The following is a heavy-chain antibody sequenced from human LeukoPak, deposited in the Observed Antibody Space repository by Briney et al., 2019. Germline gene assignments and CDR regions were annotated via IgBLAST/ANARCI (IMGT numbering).Heavy chain of an antibody. CDR2: IYPGDCDI. J-gene: IGHJ3*02. CDR1: GSIFTSNW. D-gene: IGHD3-10*01. Sequence: GAPLQISCECSGSIFTSNWICGGRQLPGKGLEWMGIIYPGDCDISYSPSFQGQVTISADKSNSTAYLQWSSLKASDTAMYYWEREAGRGDAFDIWGQGTMVTVSS. V-gene: IGHV5-51*01. CDR3: EREAGRGDAFDI.